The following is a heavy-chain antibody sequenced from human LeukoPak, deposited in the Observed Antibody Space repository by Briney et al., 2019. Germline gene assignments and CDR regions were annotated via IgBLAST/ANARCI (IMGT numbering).Heavy chain of an antibody. D-gene: IGHD5-18*01. J-gene: IGHJ6*02. Sequence: GGSLRLSCAASGFTFSGYGMHWVRQAPGKGLEWVAFVRYDGSNKYYADSVKGRFTISRDNSKNTLYLQMNSLRAEDTAVYYCAKEKRRGYSYEFYYYYYGMDVWGQGTTVTVSS. CDR1: GFTFSGYG. CDR2: VRYDGSNK. CDR3: AKEKRRGYSYEFYYYYYGMDV. V-gene: IGHV3-30*02.